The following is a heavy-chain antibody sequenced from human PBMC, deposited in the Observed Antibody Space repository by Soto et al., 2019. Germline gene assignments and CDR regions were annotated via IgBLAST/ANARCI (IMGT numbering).Heavy chain of an antibody. CDR2: INSDGSHT. V-gene: IGHV3-74*01. CDR1: GLSFNIYW. Sequence: EVQLVESGGGLVQPGGSLRLSCAASGLSFNIYWMHWVRQVPGKGLVWIARINSDGSHTIYVDSVKGRFTISRDNAKSTVFLQMDSLRDEDTGVYYCAGGMAGLDVWGKGTTVTVSS. CDR3: AGGMAGLDV. J-gene: IGHJ6*04.